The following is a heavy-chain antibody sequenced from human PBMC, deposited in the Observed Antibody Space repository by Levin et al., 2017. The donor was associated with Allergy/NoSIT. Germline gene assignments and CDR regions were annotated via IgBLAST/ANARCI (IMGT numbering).Heavy chain of an antibody. CDR1: GFTFSSYD. CDR3: ARGARGGYSSSWHNFDY. CDR2: IGTAGDT. V-gene: IGHV3-13*04. Sequence: SGGSLRLSCAASGFTFSSYDMHWVRQATGKGLEWVSAIGTAGDTYYPGSVKGRFTISRENAKNSLYLQMNSLRAGDTAVYYCARGARGGYSSSWHNFDYWGQGTLVTVSS. D-gene: IGHD6-13*01. J-gene: IGHJ4*02.